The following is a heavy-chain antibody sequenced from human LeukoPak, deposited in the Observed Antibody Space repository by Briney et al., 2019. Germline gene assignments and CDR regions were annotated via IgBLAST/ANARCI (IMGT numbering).Heavy chain of an antibody. CDR1: GFTFSSYA. CDR2: INGNGGNT. V-gene: IGHV3-23*01. CDR3: AKSYSSSYYGIFDF. J-gene: IGHJ4*02. Sequence: GGSLRLSCAAPGFTFSSYAMSWVRQAPGKGLEWVSAINGNGGNTYYADSVKGRFAISRDNSKNTLHLQMSSLRAEDTAIYFCAKSYSSSYYGIFDFWGQGTLVTVSS. D-gene: IGHD6-13*01.